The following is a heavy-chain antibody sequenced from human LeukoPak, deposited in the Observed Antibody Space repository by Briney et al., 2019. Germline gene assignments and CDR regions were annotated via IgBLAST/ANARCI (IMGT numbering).Heavy chain of an antibody. CDR1: GGSISSNY. CDR2: IYDSGST. CDR3: ARDQGYCSGGSCYLQHFDY. V-gene: IGHV4-59*01. J-gene: IGHJ4*02. D-gene: IGHD2-15*01. Sequence: SETLSLTCTVSGGSISSNYWSWIRQPPGKGLEWIGNIYDSGSTNYNPSLKSRVTISLDASKNQFSLKLRSATPADTAVYHCARDQGYCSGGSCYLQHFDYWGQGTLVTVSS.